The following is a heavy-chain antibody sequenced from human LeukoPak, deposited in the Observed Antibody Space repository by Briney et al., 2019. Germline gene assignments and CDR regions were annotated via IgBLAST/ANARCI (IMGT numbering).Heavy chain of an antibody. D-gene: IGHD6-13*01. Sequence: GGSLRLSCAASGFTFSSYGMHWVRQAPGKGLEWVAFIRYDGSNKYYADSVKGRFTISRDNSKNTLYLQMNSLRAEDTAVYYCAKDPIAAASYYYYMDVWGKGTTVTISS. CDR3: AKDPIAAASYYYYMDV. V-gene: IGHV3-30*02. CDR1: GFTFSSYG. J-gene: IGHJ6*03. CDR2: IRYDGSNK.